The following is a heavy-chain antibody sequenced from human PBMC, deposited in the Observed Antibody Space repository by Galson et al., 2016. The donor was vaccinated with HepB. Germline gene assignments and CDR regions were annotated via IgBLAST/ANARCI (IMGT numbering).Heavy chain of an antibody. CDR3: ARDLDSSGYYSLDS. V-gene: IGHV3-21*01. J-gene: IGHJ4*02. D-gene: IGHD3-22*01. CDR1: GFAFSSYS. CDR2: ISSSSSYI. Sequence: SLRLSCAASGFAFSSYSMNWVRQAPGKGLEWVSSISSSSSYIYYADSVKGRFTISRDNAKNSLFLQMNSLIAADTAVYYCARDLDSSGYYSLDSWGQGTLVTFSS.